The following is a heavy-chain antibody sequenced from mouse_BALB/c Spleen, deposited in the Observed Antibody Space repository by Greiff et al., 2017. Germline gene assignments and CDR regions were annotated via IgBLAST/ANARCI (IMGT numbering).Heavy chain of an antibody. J-gene: IGHJ3*01. D-gene: IGHD1-1*01. CDR3: ARVGYYGSSPWFAY. Sequence: EVKVVESGGGLVKPGGSLKLSCAASGFTFSSYAMSWVRQSPEKRLEWVAEISSGGSYTYYPDTVTGRFTISRDNAKNTLYLEMSSLRSEDTAMYYCARVGYYGSSPWFAYWGQGTLVTVSA. CDR2: ISSGGSYT. CDR1: GFTFSSYA. V-gene: IGHV5-9-4*01.